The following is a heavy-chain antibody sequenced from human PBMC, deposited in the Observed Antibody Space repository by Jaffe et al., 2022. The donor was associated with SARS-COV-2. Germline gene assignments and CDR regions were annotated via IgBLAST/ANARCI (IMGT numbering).Heavy chain of an antibody. D-gene: IGHD5-18*01. J-gene: IGHJ4*02. CDR3: AKVAAGYRYGHRWYFDY. CDR2: ISGSGGST. Sequence: EVQLLESGGGLEQPGGSLRLSCAASGFTFSNYAMNWVRQAPGKGLEWVSGISGSGGSTYYADSVKGRFTISRDSSENTLYLQMNSLRVEDTAVYYCAKVAAGYRYGHRWYFDYWGQGTLVTVSS. V-gene: IGHV3-23*01. CDR1: GFTFSNYA.